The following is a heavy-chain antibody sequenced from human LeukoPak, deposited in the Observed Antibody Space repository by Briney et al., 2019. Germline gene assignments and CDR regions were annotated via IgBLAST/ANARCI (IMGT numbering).Heavy chain of an antibody. CDR3: AKDGMATISYYFDY. J-gene: IGHJ4*02. V-gene: IGHV3-30*18. CDR2: ISYDGSNK. CDR1: GFTFSSYG. D-gene: IGHD5-24*01. Sequence: GGSLRLSCAASGFTFSSYGMHWVRQAPGKGLEWVAVISYDGSNKYYADSVKGRFTISRDNSKNTLYLQMNSLGAEDTAVYYCAKDGMATISYYFDYWGQGTLVTVSS.